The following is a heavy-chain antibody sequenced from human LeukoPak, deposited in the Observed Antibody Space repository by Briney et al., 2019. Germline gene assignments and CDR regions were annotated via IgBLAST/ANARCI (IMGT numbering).Heavy chain of an antibody. Sequence: SSTIYYADSVKGRFTISRDNAKNSLYLQMNSLRAEDTAVYYCARDKFATPDYDILTVDAFDIWGQGTMVTVSS. V-gene: IGHV3-48*01. CDR2: SSTI. J-gene: IGHJ3*02. CDR3: ARDKFATPDYDILTVDAFDI. D-gene: IGHD3-9*01.